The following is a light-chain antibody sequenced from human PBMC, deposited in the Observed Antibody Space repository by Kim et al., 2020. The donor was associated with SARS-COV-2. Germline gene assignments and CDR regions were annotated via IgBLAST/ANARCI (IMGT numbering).Light chain of an antibody. Sequence: VFQGQTASITCSGDKLGDKYACWYQQKPGQSPVLVINQDTKRPSGIPERFSGSNSGNTATLTISGTPVMDEADYYCQAWDSGTAVVFGGGTKLTVL. J-gene: IGLJ2*01. CDR3: QAWDSGTAVV. V-gene: IGLV3-1*01. CDR1: KLGDKY. CDR2: QDT.